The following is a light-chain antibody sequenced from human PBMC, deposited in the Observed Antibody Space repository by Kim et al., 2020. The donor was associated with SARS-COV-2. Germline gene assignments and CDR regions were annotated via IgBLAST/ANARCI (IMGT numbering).Light chain of an antibody. Sequence: VSPGQTASITCSGDKLGDKYACWYHQKPGQSPVLVIYQDNKRPSGIPERFSGSNSGNRATLTISGTQAMDEADYYCQAWGSSTVVFGGGTQLTVL. V-gene: IGLV3-1*01. CDR2: QDN. J-gene: IGLJ2*01. CDR1: KLGDKY. CDR3: QAWGSSTVV.